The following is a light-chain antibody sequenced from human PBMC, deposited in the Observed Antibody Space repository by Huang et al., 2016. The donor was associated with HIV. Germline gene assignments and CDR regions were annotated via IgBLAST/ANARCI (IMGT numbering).Light chain of an antibody. V-gene: IGKV3-15*01. J-gene: IGKJ1*01. CDR1: QNVKRN. Sequence: DIVMTQSPATLSVSLGERVILSCRASQNVKRNVAWYQHKPGQVPRLVIHGASTRATGVSDRFRGSGSGTEFTLTISSLQAEDFALYYCQHYNNWPPWTFGQGTKLEIK. CDR3: QHYNNWPPWT. CDR2: GAS.